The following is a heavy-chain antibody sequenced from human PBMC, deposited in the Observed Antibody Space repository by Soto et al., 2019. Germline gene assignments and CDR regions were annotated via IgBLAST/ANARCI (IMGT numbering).Heavy chain of an antibody. Sequence: GTLSLTCAVYGGSFSGYYWRWIRPPPGKGLEWIGEINHSGSTNYNPSLKSRVTISVDTSKNQFSLKLSSVTAADTAVYYCARGGGCSSTSCHYGFDYWGQGTRVTVS. CDR2: INHSGST. CDR3: ARGGGCSSTSCHYGFDY. CDR1: GGSFSGYY. D-gene: IGHD2-2*01. V-gene: IGHV4-34*01. J-gene: IGHJ4*02.